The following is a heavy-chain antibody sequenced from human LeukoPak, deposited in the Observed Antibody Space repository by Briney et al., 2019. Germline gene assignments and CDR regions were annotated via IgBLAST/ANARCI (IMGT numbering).Heavy chain of an antibody. CDR3: ARDRDGSPGFYAPMDV. Sequence: ASVKVSCKASRYTFTSYGISWVRQAPGQGVEWMGWISAYNGNTNYAQKLQGRVTMTTDTSTSTAYMELRSLRSDDTAVYYCARDRDGSPGFYAPMDVWGQGTTVTVSS. J-gene: IGHJ6*02. CDR1: RYTFTSYG. CDR2: ISAYNGNT. D-gene: IGHD2/OR15-2a*01. V-gene: IGHV1-18*01.